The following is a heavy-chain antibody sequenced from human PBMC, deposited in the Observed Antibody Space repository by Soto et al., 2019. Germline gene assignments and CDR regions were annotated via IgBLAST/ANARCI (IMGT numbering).Heavy chain of an antibody. CDR1: GFTFSSYS. V-gene: IGHV3-48*02. Sequence: EVQLVESGGGLVQPGGSLRLFCAASGFTFSSYSMNWVRQAPGKGLEWVSYISSSSSTIYYADSVKGRFTISRDNAKNSLYLQMNSLRDEDTAVYYCARDQSIAVAGTFYYYYYGIDVLGQGTTVTVSS. D-gene: IGHD6-19*01. CDR2: ISSSSSTI. J-gene: IGHJ6*02. CDR3: ARDQSIAVAGTFYYYYYGIDV.